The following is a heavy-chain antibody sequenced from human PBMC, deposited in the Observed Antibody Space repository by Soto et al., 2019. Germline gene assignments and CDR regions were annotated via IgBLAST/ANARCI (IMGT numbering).Heavy chain of an antibody. J-gene: IGHJ4*02. V-gene: IGHV3-48*01. CDR3: ARLRYAGPQRDFDY. CDR1: GFTFSSYA. CDR2: ISTSGAII. Sequence: PGGSLRLSCAASGFTFSSYAMNWVRQAPGKGLEWVSYISTSGAIIYYADSVKGRFTISRDNAKNSLYLQMNSLRAEDTAVYYCARLRYAGPQRDFDYWGQGTLVTVSS. D-gene: IGHD1-1*01.